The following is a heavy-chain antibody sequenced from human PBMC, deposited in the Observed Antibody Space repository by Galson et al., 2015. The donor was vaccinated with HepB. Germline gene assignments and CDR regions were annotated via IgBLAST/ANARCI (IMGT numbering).Heavy chain of an antibody. Sequence: ETLSLTCGVSGDSISSGKWWSWVRQPPGKGLEWIGEIYHTGSTNYNASLKSRVTISVDKSKNQFSLKLSSVTGADTAVYYCATRSSSNGWSFDPWGQGTLVTDSS. CDR2: IYHTGST. J-gene: IGHJ5*02. CDR1: GDSISSGKW. D-gene: IGHD6-19*01. V-gene: IGHV4-4*02. CDR3: ATRSSSNGWSFDP.